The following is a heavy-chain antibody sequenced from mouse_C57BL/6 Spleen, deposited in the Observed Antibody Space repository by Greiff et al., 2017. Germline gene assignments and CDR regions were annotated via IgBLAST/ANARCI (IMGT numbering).Heavy chain of an antibody. CDR1: GYTFTSYW. CDR2: INPSNGGT. J-gene: IGHJ1*03. D-gene: IGHD2-2*01. CDR3: ARGGENGYYWYFDV. Sequence: QVQLQQPGTELVTPGASVKLSCKASGYTFTSYWMHWVKQRPGQGLEWIGNINPSNGGTNYNEQFKSKATLTVDKSSSTAYMQLSSLTSEDSAVYYCARGGENGYYWYFDVWGTGTTVTVSS. V-gene: IGHV1-53*01.